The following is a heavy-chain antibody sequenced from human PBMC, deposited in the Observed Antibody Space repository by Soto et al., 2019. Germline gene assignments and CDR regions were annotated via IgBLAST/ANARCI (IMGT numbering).Heavy chain of an antibody. CDR1: GFTFSSYA. D-gene: IGHD6-13*01. V-gene: IGHV3-23*01. CDR2: LSGSGATT. CDR3: AKGTSSNWSNFDY. Sequence: EVQLLESGGGLVQPGGSLRLSCAASGFTFSSYAMNWVRQAPGKGLEWVSTLSGSGATTYYADSVKCRCTITRDNSKNTLYLQMSSLRAEDTAVYYCAKGTSSNWSNFDYWGQGTLVTVSS. J-gene: IGHJ4*02.